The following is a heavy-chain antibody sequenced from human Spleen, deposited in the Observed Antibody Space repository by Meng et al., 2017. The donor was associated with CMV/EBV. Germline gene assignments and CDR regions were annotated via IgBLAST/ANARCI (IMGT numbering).Heavy chain of an antibody. J-gene: IGHJ2*01. Sequence: SAGSIGSGVFYWSWIRQPPGKGLEFIGYIYYSGRTYYKPSLNSRASMSVDTSKNQFSLTLTSVTAADTAVYYCARGASNWGRWYFDLWGRGTLVTVSS. CDR3: ARGASNWGRWYFDL. D-gene: IGHD7-27*01. CDR1: AGSIGSGVFY. V-gene: IGHV4-30-4*08. CDR2: IYYSGRT.